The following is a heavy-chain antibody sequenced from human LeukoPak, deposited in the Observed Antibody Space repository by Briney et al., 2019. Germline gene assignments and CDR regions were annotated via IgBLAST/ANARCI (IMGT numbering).Heavy chain of an antibody. CDR3: AHRPCMSMVRGVRFCFWFDP. CDR1: GFSLNTSGVA. V-gene: IGHV2-5*02. D-gene: IGHD3-10*01. CDR2: IYWDDDK. J-gene: IGHJ5*02. Sequence: SGPTLVKPTQTLTLTCTFSGFSLNTSGVAVGWIRQPPGKALEWLALIYWDDDKRYSPSLKSRLTITKDTSKNQVVLTMTNMDPVDTATYYCAHRPCMSMVRGVRFCFWFDPWGQGTLVTVSS.